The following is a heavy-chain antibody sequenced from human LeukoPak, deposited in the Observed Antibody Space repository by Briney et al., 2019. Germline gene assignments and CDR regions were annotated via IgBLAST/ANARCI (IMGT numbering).Heavy chain of an antibody. D-gene: IGHD3-22*01. CDR2: IDWDDDK. J-gene: IGHJ4*02. CDR1: GFSLSTSGMC. CDR3: ARGYYYDSSALHYFDY. Sequence: SGPTLVHPTPTLTLTCTFSGFSLSTSGMCVSWIRQPPVKALEWLARIDWDDDKYYSTSLKTRLTISKDTSKNQVVLTMTNMDPVDTATYYCARGYYYDSSALHYFDYWGQGTLVTVSS. V-gene: IGHV2-70*11.